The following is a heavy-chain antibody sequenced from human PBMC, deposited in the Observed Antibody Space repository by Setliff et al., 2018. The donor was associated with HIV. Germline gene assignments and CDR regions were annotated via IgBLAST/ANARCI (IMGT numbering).Heavy chain of an antibody. V-gene: IGHV1-18*01. J-gene: IGHJ6*02. CDR3: ARDGEYQVLHYYYSGMDV. Sequence: GASVKVSCKSSGYNFTRYGISWVRQAPGQGLEWMGWISANNGNTKYAQRLQGRVTMTTDTSTSTAYMDLRSLRSDDTAVYFCARDGEYQVLHYYYSGMDVWGQGTTVTVSS. CDR2: ISANNGNT. CDR1: GYNFTRYG. D-gene: IGHD2-2*01.